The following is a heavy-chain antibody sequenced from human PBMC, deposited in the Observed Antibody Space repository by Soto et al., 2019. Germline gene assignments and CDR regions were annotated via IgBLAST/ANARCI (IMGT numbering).Heavy chain of an antibody. CDR3: AKRGGYAISFYDS. CDR1: GFNFGGYA. D-gene: IGHD3-16*01. Sequence: GGSLRLSCAGTGFNFGGYAMSWVRQAPGKGLEWVPTLSGDGSRAYYADSVRGRFTVSRDNSKSTLYLRMNSLRADDTAIYYCAKRGGYAISFYDSWGQGTLVTVSS. J-gene: IGHJ4*02. V-gene: IGHV3-23*01. CDR2: LSGDGSRA.